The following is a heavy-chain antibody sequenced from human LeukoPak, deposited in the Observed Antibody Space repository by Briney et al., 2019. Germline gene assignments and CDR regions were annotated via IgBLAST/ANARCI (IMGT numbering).Heavy chain of an antibody. CDR1: GGTFSSYA. Sequence: SVKVSCKASGGTFSSYAISWVRPAPGQGLEWMGGIIPIFGTANYAQKFQGRVTITADESTSTAYMELSSLRSEDTAVYYCAIPRPDTSGYQREIVGAFDIWGQGTMVTVSS. CDR3: AIPRPDTSGYQREIVGAFDI. D-gene: IGHD3-22*01. CDR2: IIPIFGTA. V-gene: IGHV1-69*13. J-gene: IGHJ3*02.